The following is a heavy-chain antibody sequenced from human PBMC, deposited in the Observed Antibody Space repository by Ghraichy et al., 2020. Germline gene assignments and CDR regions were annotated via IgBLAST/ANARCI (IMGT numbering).Heavy chain of an antibody. CDR3: AHTGTVAAGRYYLDY. Sequence: SGPTLVKPTQTLTLTCTFSGFSLSTSGVAVDWIRQPPRKALGWLALIYWDDDKRYSPSLKSRLTITKDTSKNQVVLTMTNMDPVDTATYYCAHTGTVAAGRYYLDYWGQGTLVTVSS. CDR2: IYWDDDK. D-gene: IGHD3-9*01. CDR1: GFSLSTSGVA. V-gene: IGHV2-5*02. J-gene: IGHJ4*02.